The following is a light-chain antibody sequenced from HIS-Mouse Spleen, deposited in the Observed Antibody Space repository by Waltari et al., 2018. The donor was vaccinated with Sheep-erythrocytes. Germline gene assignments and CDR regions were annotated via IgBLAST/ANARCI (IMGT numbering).Light chain of an antibody. CDR1: QSLLHSNGYNY. J-gene: IGKJ1*01. V-gene: IGKV2-28*01. CDR3: MQALQTPRT. CDR2: LGS. Sequence: DIVMNQSPRSLHVTPGEPASIPCRPSQSLLHSNGYNYLDWYLQKPGQSPQLLIYLGSNRASGVPDRFSGSGSGTDFTLKISRVEAEDVGVYYCMQALQTPRTFGQGTKVEIK.